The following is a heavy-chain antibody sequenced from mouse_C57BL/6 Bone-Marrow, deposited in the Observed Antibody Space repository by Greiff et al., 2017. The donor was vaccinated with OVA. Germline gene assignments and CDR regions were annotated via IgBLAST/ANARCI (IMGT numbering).Heavy chain of an antibody. Sequence: EVKLVESGGDLVKPGGSLKLSCAASGFTFSSYGMSWVRQTPDKRLEWVATISSGGSYHYSPDSVQGRFTIARDNAKNTLYLQMCSLKSEDTAMYYCARKVGYLYYYAMDYWGQGTSVTVSS. CDR3: ARKVGYLYYYAMDY. J-gene: IGHJ4*01. CDR1: GFTFSSYG. CDR2: ISSGGSYH. D-gene: IGHD2-2*01. V-gene: IGHV5-6*01.